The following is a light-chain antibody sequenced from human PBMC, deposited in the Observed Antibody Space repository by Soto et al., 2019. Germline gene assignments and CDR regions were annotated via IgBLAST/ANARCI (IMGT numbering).Light chain of an antibody. V-gene: IGKV1-5*01. Sequence: DIQMTQSPSTLSASVGDRVTITCRASQSISSWLAWYQQKPGKAPKLLIYDASSLESGVPSRFSGSGSGTEFAIPISSLQPDAFALYYCQQYNSYSGTFGQGTQVDIK. J-gene: IGKJ1*01. CDR1: QSISSW. CDR3: QQYNSYSGT. CDR2: DAS.